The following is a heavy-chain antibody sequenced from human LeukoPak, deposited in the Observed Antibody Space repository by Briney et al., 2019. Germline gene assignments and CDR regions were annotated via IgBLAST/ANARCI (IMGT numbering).Heavy chain of an antibody. D-gene: IGHD6-19*01. CDR3: AREEHSSGPNVIVGTPYFDY. V-gene: IGHV1-18*01. CDR2: ISAYNGDT. CDR1: GYTFTSYG. J-gene: IGHJ4*02. Sequence: ASVKVSCKASGYTFTSYGISWVRQAPGQGLEWMGWISAYNGDTNYAQKLQGRVIMTTDTATRTGYMELRSLISDDTAVYYCAREEHSSGPNVIVGTPYFDYWGQGTLVTVSS.